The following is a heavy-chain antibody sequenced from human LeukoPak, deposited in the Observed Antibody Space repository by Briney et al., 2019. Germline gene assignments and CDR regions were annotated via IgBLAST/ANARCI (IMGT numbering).Heavy chain of an antibody. Sequence: GGSLRLSCEASGFSFSSHAMQWVRQAPGKGLEWVALIWYDGSNTYYAASVQGRFTISRDNSKNTLYLQMDSLRAEDTAIYYCARDTGNHPNNWLDPWGQGTLVTVSS. CDR3: ARDTGNHPNNWLDP. D-gene: IGHD1-14*01. J-gene: IGHJ5*02. V-gene: IGHV3-33*01. CDR2: IWYDGSNT. CDR1: GFSFSSHA.